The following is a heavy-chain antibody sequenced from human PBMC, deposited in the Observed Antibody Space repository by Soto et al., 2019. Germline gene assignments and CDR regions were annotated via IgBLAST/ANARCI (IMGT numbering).Heavy chain of an antibody. V-gene: IGHV4-4*07. CDR1: GASVSSYY. CDR2: IHSSGNL. D-gene: IGHD3-10*01. J-gene: IGHJ4*02. CDR3: ARDVGKNY. Sequence: SETLSLTCSVSGASVSSYYWSWFRQPVGKGLEWIGRIHSSGNLNYNPSLESRVTMSLDTSKNQFSLRLGSLTAADTALYLCARDVGKNYWGQGTRVTVS.